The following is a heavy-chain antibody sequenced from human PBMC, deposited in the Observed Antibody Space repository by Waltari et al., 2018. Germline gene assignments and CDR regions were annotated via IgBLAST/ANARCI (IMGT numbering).Heavy chain of an antibody. CDR1: GYTFTSYD. D-gene: IGHD6-6*01. V-gene: IGHV1-8*02. Sequence: QVQLVQSGAEVKKPGASVKVSCKASGYTFTSYDINWVRQATGQGLEWMGWMNPNSGNTGYAQKFQGRVTMTRNTSISTAYMELSSLRSEDTAVYYCARDFRGRIIAARLGAFDIWGQGTMVTVSS. CDR2: MNPNSGNT. J-gene: IGHJ3*02. CDR3: ARDFRGRIIAARLGAFDI.